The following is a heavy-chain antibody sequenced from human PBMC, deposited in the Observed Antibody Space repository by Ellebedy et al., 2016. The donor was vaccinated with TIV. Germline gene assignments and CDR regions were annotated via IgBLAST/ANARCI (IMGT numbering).Heavy chain of an antibody. CDR3: ARRGRQAPNYFYYAMDV. J-gene: IGHJ6*01. CDR2: IFPDDSDT. D-gene: IGHD3-3*01. Sequence: KVSCKASGYSFTNYYIAWVRLVPGRGLEWMGIIFPDDSDTKYSPSFQGQVFISVDKSITPAYLQWSSLKASDSGIYYCARRGRQAPNYFYYAMDVWGQGTTVTVSS. CDR1: GYSFTNYY. V-gene: IGHV5-51*01.